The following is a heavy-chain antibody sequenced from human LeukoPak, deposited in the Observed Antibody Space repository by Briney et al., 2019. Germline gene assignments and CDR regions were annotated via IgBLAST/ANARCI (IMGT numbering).Heavy chain of an antibody. D-gene: IGHD3-22*01. V-gene: IGHV4-34*01. CDR1: GGSFSGYY. J-gene: IGHJ4*02. CDR2: INHSGST. Sequence: SETLSLTCAVYGGSFSGYYWSWIRKPPGKGLEWIGEINHSGSTYYNPSLKGRVTISVDTSKNQFSLKLSSVTAADTAVYYCARGLASGYYVVDDYWGQGTLVTVSS. CDR3: ARGLASGYYVVDDY.